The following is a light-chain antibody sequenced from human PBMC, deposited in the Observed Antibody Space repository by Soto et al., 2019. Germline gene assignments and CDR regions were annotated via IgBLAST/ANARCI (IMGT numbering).Light chain of an antibody. Sequence: QSVLTQSPSASGTPGQTITISCSGSTSNIGSNSVYWYQHFPETAPKLVIHSSNQRPSGVPGRFSGSKSGTSASLAISGLRSEDEADYFCASWDDSLSTWEFGGGTKATV. CDR3: ASWDDSLSTWE. CDR1: TSNIGSNS. J-gene: IGLJ3*02. CDR2: SSN. V-gene: IGLV1-47*02.